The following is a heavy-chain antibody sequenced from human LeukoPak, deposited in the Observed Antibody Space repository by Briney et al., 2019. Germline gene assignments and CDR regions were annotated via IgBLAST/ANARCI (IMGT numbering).Heavy chain of an antibody. J-gene: IGHJ4*02. Sequence: SETLSLTCTVSGGSISSSSYYWGWIRQPPGKGLKWIGSIYYSGSTNYNPSLKSRVTISVDTSKNQFSLKLSSVTAADTAVYYCAREVVGVHDYWGQGTLVTVSS. V-gene: IGHV4-39*07. CDR2: IYYSGST. CDR1: GGSISSSSYY. CDR3: AREVVGVHDY. D-gene: IGHD1-26*01.